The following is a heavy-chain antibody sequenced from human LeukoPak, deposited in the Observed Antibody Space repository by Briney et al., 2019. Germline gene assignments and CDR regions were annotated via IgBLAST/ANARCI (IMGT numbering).Heavy chain of an antibody. J-gene: IGHJ4*02. D-gene: IGHD1-26*01. V-gene: IGHV3-23*01. Sequence: GGSLRLSCAASGFNFRSYAMHWVRQAPGKGLEWVSTISGSAYNTYYADSVKGRFTISRDNSANTLYLQMNSLRAEDTALYYCAKHSGSYFIYYVDSWGQGTLVTVSS. CDR1: GFNFRSYA. CDR2: ISGSAYNT. CDR3: AKHSGSYFIYYVDS.